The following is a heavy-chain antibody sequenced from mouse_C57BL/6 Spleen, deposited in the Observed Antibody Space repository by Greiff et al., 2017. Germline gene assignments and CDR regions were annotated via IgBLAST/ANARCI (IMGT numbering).Heavy chain of an antibody. CDR3: ARSLATDAMDY. V-gene: IGHV5-17*01. Sequence: EVKLVESGGGLVKPGGSLKLSCAASGFTFSDYGMHWVRQAPEKGLEWVAYISSGSSAIYYADTVKGRFTISRDNAKNTLFLQMTRLRSEDTAMYYCARSLATDAMDYWGQGTSVTVSS. J-gene: IGHJ4*01. CDR1: GFTFSDYG. CDR2: ISSGSSAI. D-gene: IGHD1-1*01.